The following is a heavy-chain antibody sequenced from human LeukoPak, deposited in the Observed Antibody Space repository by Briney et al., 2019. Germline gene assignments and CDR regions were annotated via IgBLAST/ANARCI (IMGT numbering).Heavy chain of an antibody. CDR3: ASHPYSSGHFDY. CDR1: GESISNSRHY. Sequence: SETLSLTCTVSGESISNSRHYWSWIRQPAGKGLEWIGRIYPSGNTNYNPSLKSRLTISLDTSKNQFSLNLKSVTAADTAMYYCASHPYSSGHFDYWGQGTLVTVSS. CDR2: IYPSGNT. V-gene: IGHV4-61*02. D-gene: IGHD6-19*01. J-gene: IGHJ4*02.